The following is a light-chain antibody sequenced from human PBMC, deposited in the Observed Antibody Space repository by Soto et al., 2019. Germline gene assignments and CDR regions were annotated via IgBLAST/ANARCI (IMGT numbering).Light chain of an antibody. V-gene: IGKV1-12*01. J-gene: IGKJ1*01. CDR1: QGIGSQ. Sequence: DIQMTQSPSSVSASVGDRVSITCRASQGIGSQLASYQQKPGKAPKLLIHAASTLQRGVPSRFSGSGSGTDFTLTISSLQSEDFATYYCQQANAFPRTFGQGTKVEIE. CDR3: QQANAFPRT. CDR2: AAS.